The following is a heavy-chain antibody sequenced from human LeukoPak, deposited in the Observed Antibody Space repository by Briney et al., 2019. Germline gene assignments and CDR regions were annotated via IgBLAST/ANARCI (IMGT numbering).Heavy chain of an antibody. CDR2: IIPIFGTA. V-gene: IGHV1-69*05. J-gene: IGHJ4*02. CDR3: ARDAGPDGYTDLSFDY. CDR1: GGTFSSYA. D-gene: IGHD5-24*01. Sequence: SVKVSWKASGGTFSSYAISWVRQAPGQGLEWMGGIIPIFGTANYAQKFQGRVTITTDESTSTAYMELSSLRSEDTAVYYCARDAGPDGYTDLSFDYWGQGTLVTVSS.